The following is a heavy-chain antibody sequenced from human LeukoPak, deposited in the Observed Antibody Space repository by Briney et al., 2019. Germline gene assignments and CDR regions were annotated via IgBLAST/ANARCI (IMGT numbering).Heavy chain of an antibody. CDR3: ATTAMAR. CDR2: IRYDGSNK. J-gene: IGHJ4*02. Sequence: GGSLRLSCGASGFTFSDYYMDWVRQAPGKGLEWVAFIRYDGSNKYYADSVKGRFTISRDNSKNTLYLQMNSLRAEDTAVYYCATTAMARWGQGTLVTVSS. V-gene: IGHV3-30*02. CDR1: GFTFSDYY. D-gene: IGHD5-18*01.